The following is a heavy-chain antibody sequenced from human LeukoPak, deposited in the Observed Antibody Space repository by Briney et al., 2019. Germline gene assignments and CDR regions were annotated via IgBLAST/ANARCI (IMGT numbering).Heavy chain of an antibody. V-gene: IGHV4-4*02. J-gene: IGHJ4*02. CDR1: GFTFSSYSM. CDR2: IYHSGST. Sequence: PGGSLRLSCAASGFTFSSYSMNWVRQAPGKGLEWIGEIYHSGSTNYNPSLKSRVTISVDKSKNQFSLKLSSVTAADTAVYYCARVRVGAGDYWGQGTLVTVSS. D-gene: IGHD1-26*01. CDR3: ARVRVGAGDY.